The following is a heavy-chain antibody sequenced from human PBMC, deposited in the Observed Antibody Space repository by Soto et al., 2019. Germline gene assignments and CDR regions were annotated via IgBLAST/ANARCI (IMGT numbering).Heavy chain of an antibody. V-gene: IGHV3-53*01. Sequence: EVQLVESGGGLIQPGGSLRLSCAASGLTVSNNYMTWVRQAPWKGLEWVSVLYASGDTYYADSVKGRFTISRDNSNNTLHLQMNSLRAEDTAVYYCANLAVAAPRDHWGQGTLVTVSS. D-gene: IGHD6-19*01. CDR3: ANLAVAAPRDH. CDR1: GLTVSNNY. J-gene: IGHJ4*02. CDR2: LYASGDT.